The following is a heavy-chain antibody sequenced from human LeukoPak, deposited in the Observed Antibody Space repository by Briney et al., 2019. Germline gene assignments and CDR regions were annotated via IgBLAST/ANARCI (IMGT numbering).Heavy chain of an antibody. V-gene: IGHV3-48*03. D-gene: IGHD3-3*01. J-gene: IGHJ4*02. CDR1: GFTFSSYE. CDR2: ISSSGSTI. CDR3: ARDSYYDFWSGYYMFDY. Sequence: GGFLRLSCAASGFTFSSYEMNWVRQAPGKGLEWVSYISSSGSTIYYADSVKGRFTISRDNAKNSLYLQMNSLRAEDTAVYYCARDSYYDFWSGYYMFDYWGQGTLVTVSS.